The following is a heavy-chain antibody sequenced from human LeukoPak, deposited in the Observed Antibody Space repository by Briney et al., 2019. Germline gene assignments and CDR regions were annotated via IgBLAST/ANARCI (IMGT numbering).Heavy chain of an antibody. Sequence: KASETLSLTCAVYGGSFSGYYWSWIRQPPGKGLEWIGSIYYSGSTYYNPSLKSRVTISVDTSKNQFSLKLSSVTAADTAVYYCARGVAAAGYFDYWGQGTLVTVSS. D-gene: IGHD6-13*01. CDR1: GGSFSGYY. V-gene: IGHV4-34*01. CDR2: IYYSGST. CDR3: ARGVAAAGYFDY. J-gene: IGHJ4*02.